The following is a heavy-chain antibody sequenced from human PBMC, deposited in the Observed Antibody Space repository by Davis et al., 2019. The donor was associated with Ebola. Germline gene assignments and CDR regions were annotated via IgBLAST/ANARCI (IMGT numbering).Heavy chain of an antibody. J-gene: IGHJ5*02. CDR1: GFTFSNAW. CDR3: TTDPFLGIAAAGTVDWFDP. V-gene: IGHV3-15*01. CDR2: IKSKTDGGTT. Sequence: GESLKISCAASGFTFSNAWMSWVRQAPGKGLEWVGRIKSKTDGGTTDYAAPVKGRFTISRDDSKNTLYLQMNSLKTEDTAVYYCTTDPFLGIAAAGTVDWFDPWGQGTLVTVSS. D-gene: IGHD6-13*01.